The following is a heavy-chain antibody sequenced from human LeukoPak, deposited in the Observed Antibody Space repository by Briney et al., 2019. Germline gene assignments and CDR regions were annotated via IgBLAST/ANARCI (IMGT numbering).Heavy chain of an antibody. D-gene: IGHD3-22*01. V-gene: IGHV4-31*03. CDR1: GGSISSGGYY. J-gene: IGHJ4*02. CDR2: IYYSGST. CDR3: ARLWGARTYYYDSSGADY. Sequence: SETLSLTCTVSGGSISSGGYYWSWIRQHPGKGLEWIGYIYYSGSTYYNPSLKSRVTISVDTSKNQFSLKLSSVTAADTAVYYCARLWGARTYYYDSSGADYWGQGTLVTVSS.